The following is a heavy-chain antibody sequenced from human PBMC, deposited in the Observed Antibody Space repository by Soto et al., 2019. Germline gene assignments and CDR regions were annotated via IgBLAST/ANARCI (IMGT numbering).Heavy chain of an antibody. J-gene: IGHJ6*02. CDR2: ISWNSGSI. CDR1: GFTFDDYA. V-gene: IGHV3-9*01. Sequence: DVQLVESGGGLVQPGRSPRLSCAASGFTFDDYAMHWVRQAPGKGLEWVSGISWNSGSIGYADSVKGRFTISRDNAKNSLYLQMNSLRAEDTALYYCAKDAITMVRGVISYYGMDVWGQGTTVTVSS. CDR3: AKDAITMVRGVISYYGMDV. D-gene: IGHD3-10*01.